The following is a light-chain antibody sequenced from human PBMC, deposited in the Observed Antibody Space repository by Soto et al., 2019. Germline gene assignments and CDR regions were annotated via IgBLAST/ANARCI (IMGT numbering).Light chain of an antibody. CDR1: TSDVGGYEY. J-gene: IGLJ1*01. CDR3: SSYSSSSPSV. V-gene: IGLV2-14*01. CDR2: DVT. Sequence: QSVLTQPASVSGSPGQSITISCTGTTSDVGGYEYVSWYQQHPGKAPKLMIYDVTTRPSGVPNRFSGSKSGTTASLTISGLQAEDEADYDCSSYSSSSPSVFGSGTKLTVL.